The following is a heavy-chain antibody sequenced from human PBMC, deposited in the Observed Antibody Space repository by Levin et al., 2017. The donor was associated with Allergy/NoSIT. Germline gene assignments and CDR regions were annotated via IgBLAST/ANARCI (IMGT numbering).Heavy chain of an antibody. CDR2: IIPIFGTA. CDR3: ARDPDPEVPAALTDWFDP. D-gene: IGHD2-2*01. CDR1: GGTFSSYA. J-gene: IGHJ5*02. Sequence: AASVKVSCKASGGTFSSYAISWVRQAPGQGLEWMGGIIPIFGTANYAQKFQGRVTITADESTSTAYMELSSLRSEDTAVYYCARDPDPEVPAALTDWFDPWGQGTLVTVSS. V-gene: IGHV1-69*13.